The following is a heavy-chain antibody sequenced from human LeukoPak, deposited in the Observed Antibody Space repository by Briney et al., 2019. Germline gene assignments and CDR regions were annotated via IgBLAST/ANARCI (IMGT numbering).Heavy chain of an antibody. V-gene: IGHV1-18*01. CDR2: ISAYNGNT. D-gene: IGHD5-18*01. J-gene: IGHJ5*02. CDR3: ARAGIQLWLPTTQNQLKFDP. Sequence: ASVKVSCKASGYTFTSYGISWVRQAPGQGLEWMGWISAYNGNTNYAQKLQGRVTMTTDTSTSTAYMELRSLRSDDTAVYYCARAGIQLWLPTTQNQLKFDPWGQGTLVTVSS. CDR1: GYTFTSYG.